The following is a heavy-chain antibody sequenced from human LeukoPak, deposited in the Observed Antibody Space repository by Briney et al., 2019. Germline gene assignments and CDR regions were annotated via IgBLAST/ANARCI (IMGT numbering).Heavy chain of an antibody. Sequence: GASVKVSCKVSGYTLTELSMHWVRQAPGKGLEWMGGFDPEDGETIYAQKFQGRVTMTEDTSTDTAYMELSSLRSEDTAVYYCATDPGVSGSHDYWGQGTLVTVSS. CDR1: GYTLTELS. J-gene: IGHJ4*02. D-gene: IGHD1-26*01. CDR3: ATDPGVSGSHDY. CDR2: FDPEDGET. V-gene: IGHV1-24*01.